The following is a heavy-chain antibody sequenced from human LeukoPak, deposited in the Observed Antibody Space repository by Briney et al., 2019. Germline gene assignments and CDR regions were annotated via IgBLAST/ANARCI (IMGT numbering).Heavy chain of an antibody. CDR2: IKQDGSEK. V-gene: IGHV3-7*01. D-gene: IGHD3-22*01. Sequence: GGSLRLSCAASGFTFSSFAMSWVRQAPGKGLEWVANIKQDGSEKYYVDSVKGRFTISRDNAKNSLYLQMNSLRAEDTAVYYCARDRHYYDSSGYLRYYYGMDVWGQGTTVTVSS. CDR3: ARDRHYYDSSGYLRYYYGMDV. CDR1: GFTFSSFA. J-gene: IGHJ6*02.